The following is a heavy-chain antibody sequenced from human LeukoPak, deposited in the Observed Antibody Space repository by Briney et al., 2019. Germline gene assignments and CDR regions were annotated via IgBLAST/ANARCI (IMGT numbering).Heavy chain of an antibody. D-gene: IGHD3-22*01. CDR3: ARGYYDSSGYSTLDY. CDR1: GFTFSSYW. J-gene: IGHJ4*02. Sequence: GGSLRLSCAASGFTFSSYWMHWVRQAPGKGLVWVSRINSDGSSTSYADSVKGRFTISRDNAKNTLYLQMNSLRAEDTAVYYCARGYYDSSGYSTLDYWGQGTLVTVSS. V-gene: IGHV3-74*01. CDR2: INSDGSST.